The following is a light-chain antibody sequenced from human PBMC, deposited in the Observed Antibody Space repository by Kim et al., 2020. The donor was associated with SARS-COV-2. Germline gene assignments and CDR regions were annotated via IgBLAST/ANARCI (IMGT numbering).Light chain of an antibody. V-gene: IGLV3-19*01. CDR1: NLRRYS. CDR2: GKN. J-gene: IGLJ3*02. CDR3: NSRDSSCNHPRWV. Sequence: QAVSNTCEGVNLRRYSASEYRREPGRAPILVIYGKNNRPSGIPDRFSGASSGNTASLTIPGAQAEDEANYYCNSRDSSCNHPRWVFGEGTRLTVL.